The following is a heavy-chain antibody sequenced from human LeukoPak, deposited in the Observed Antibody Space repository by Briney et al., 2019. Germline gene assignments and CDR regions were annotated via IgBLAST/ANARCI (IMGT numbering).Heavy chain of an antibody. CDR3: ATGMVRGVIITPYYMDV. D-gene: IGHD3-10*01. V-gene: IGHV3-23*01. CDR1: GFTFSSYG. J-gene: IGHJ6*03. CDR2: ISGSGGST. Sequence: GGSLRLSCAASGFTFSSYGMSWVRQAPGKGLEWVSAISGSGGSTYYADSVKGRFTISRDNSKNTLYLQMNSLRAEDTAIYYCATGMVRGVIITPYYMDVWGEGTTVTISS.